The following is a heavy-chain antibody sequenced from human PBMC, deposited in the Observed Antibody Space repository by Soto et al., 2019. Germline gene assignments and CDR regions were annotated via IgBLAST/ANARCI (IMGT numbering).Heavy chain of an antibody. CDR3: ARESSGWYFWFDP. Sequence: QVQLVQSGAEVKKPGASVKVSCKASGYTFTSYAMHWVRQAPGQRLEWMGWINAGNGNTKYSQKFQGRVTITRDTSASTAYMELSSLRSEDTAVYYCARESSGWYFWFDPWGQGTLVTVSS. CDR1: GYTFTSYA. J-gene: IGHJ5*02. CDR2: INAGNGNT. V-gene: IGHV1-3*01. D-gene: IGHD6-19*01.